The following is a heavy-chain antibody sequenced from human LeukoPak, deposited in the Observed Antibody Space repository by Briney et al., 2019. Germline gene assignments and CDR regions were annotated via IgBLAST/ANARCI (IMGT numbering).Heavy chain of an antibody. Sequence: GGSLRLSCAVSGFTFSDYSMNWVRQAPGKGLEWVSFISISGNYIYYADSVKGRFTISRDNSNNTLFLHLNSLRGEDTAVYYCTRNSGWYGLSWGQGTLVTVSS. V-gene: IGHV3-21*04. CDR2: ISISGNYI. J-gene: IGHJ1*01. D-gene: IGHD6-19*01. CDR1: GFTFSDYS. CDR3: TRNSGWYGLS.